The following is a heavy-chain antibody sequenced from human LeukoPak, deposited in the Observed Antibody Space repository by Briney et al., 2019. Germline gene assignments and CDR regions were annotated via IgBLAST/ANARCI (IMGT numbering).Heavy chain of an antibody. CDR1: GFTFSNYW. CDR3: ARVSPEGDYDY. V-gene: IGHV3-74*01. D-gene: IGHD4-17*01. J-gene: IGHJ4*02. CDR2: INSDGSST. Sequence: GGSLRLSCTASGFTFSNYWMHWVRQAAGKGLVWVSRINSDGSSTSYADSVKGRFTISRDNAKNTLYLQMNSLRAEDTAVYYCARVSPEGDYDYWGQGTLVTVSS.